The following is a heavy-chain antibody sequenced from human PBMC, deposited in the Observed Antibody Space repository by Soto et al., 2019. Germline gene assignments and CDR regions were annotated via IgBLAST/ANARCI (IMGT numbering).Heavy chain of an antibody. Sequence: QVQLVESGGGVVQPGRSLRLSCAASGFTFSSYGMHWVRQAPGKGLEWVAVISDEGSNKYYADSVKGRFSISRDNSKTTLYLQMNSLRAEDTAVYYCAKDGAYGDYLGYYFDYWGQGTLVTVSS. J-gene: IGHJ4*02. CDR1: GFTFSSYG. CDR2: ISDEGSNK. D-gene: IGHD4-17*01. V-gene: IGHV3-30*18. CDR3: AKDGAYGDYLGYYFDY.